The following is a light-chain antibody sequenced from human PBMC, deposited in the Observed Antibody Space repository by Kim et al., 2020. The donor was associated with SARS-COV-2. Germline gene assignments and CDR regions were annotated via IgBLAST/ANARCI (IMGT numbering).Light chain of an antibody. J-gene: IGKJ1*01. CDR3: QQYKSYSWT. CDR1: QSINNW. CDR2: RAS. V-gene: IGKV1-5*03. Sequence: SASVGDRIIITCRASQSINNWLAWYQQKPGKAPNLLIYRASSLESGVPSRFSGSGSGTEFSLTISSLQPDDFATYYCQQYKSYSWTFGQGTKVEI.